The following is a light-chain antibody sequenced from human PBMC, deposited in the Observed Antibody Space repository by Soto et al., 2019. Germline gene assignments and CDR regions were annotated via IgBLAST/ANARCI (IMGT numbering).Light chain of an antibody. CDR3: SSKRDSSTLFV. CDR2: EVS. Sequence: QSALTQPASVSGSPGLSITISCSGTSNDVGGYDYVSWYRQHPDRAPRLLIYEVSNRPSGISDRFSGSRSGNTASLTISGLQADDEADYYCSSKRDSSTLFVFGTGTKLTVL. V-gene: IGLV2-14*01. J-gene: IGLJ1*01. CDR1: SNDVGGYDY.